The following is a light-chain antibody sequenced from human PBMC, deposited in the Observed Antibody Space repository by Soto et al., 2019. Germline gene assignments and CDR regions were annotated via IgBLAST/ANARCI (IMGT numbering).Light chain of an antibody. Sequence: QPVLTQPPSVSGAPGQTVPISCTGSSSNIGSGYSVNWYQQFPGTAPKVLISGDNNRPSGVPDRISVSKSGTSASLAITGLQADDEADYYCQTYDTSLSAWVFGGGTKVTVL. V-gene: IGLV1-40*01. CDR3: QTYDTSLSAWV. J-gene: IGLJ3*02. CDR1: SSNIGSGYS. CDR2: GDN.